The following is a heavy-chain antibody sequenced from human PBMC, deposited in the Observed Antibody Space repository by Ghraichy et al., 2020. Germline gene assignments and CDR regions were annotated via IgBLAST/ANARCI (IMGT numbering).Heavy chain of an antibody. J-gene: IGHJ4*02. D-gene: IGHD3-10*01. CDR1: GFTFSSYS. Sequence: GGSLRLSCAASGFTFSSYSMNWVRQAPGKGLEWVSYISSSSSTIYYADSVKGRFTISRDNAKNSLYLQMNSLRAEDTAVYYCARDLLDVIWFGESFDYWGQGTLVTVSS. CDR3: ARDLLDVIWFGESFDY. CDR2: ISSSSSTI. V-gene: IGHV3-48*01.